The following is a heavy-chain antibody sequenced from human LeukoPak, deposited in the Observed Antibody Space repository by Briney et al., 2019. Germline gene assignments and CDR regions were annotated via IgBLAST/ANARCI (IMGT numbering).Heavy chain of an antibody. D-gene: IGHD6-19*01. CDR1: GDSVSTSTYY. CDR3: ATTLLNLQWLDLRFDF. CDR2: IYFNGRT. V-gene: IGHV4-39*01. Sequence: ASETLSLTCTVSGDSVSTSTYYWGWVRQSPGRGLEWIGSIYFNGRTYYNPSLESRVTISIDTSRTQFSLRLSSVTAADTAVYYCATTLLNLQWLDLRFDFWGQGTLVTVSS. J-gene: IGHJ4*02.